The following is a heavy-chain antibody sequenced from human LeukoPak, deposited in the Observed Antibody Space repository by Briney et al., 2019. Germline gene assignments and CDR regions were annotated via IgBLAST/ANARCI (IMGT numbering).Heavy chain of an antibody. V-gene: IGHV1-18*01. D-gene: IGHD3-10*01. CDR2: ITAYSGNT. CDR1: GYTFTSYG. J-gene: IGHJ3*02. CDR3: ARVWFGESRAFDI. Sequence: ASVKVSCKASGYTFTSYGSSWVRQAPGQGLEWMGCITAYSGNTNYAQKLQGRVTMTTDTSTSTVYMELRSLRSDDTAVYYCARVWFGESRAFDIWGQGTMVTVSS.